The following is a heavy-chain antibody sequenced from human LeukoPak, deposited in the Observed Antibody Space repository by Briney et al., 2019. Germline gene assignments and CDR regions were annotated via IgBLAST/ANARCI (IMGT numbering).Heavy chain of an antibody. V-gene: IGHV3-21*01. Sequence: GGSLRLSCAASGFTFSSYSMNWVRQAPGKGLEWVSSISSSSSYIYYADSVKGRFTISRDNAKNSLNLQMNSLRAEDTAVYYCARAKTDGDYDYWGQGTLVTVSS. D-gene: IGHD4-17*01. CDR3: ARAKTDGDYDY. CDR1: GFTFSSYS. J-gene: IGHJ4*02. CDR2: ISSSSSYI.